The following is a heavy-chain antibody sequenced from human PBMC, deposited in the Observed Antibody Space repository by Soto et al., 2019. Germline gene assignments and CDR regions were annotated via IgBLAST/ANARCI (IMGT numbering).Heavy chain of an antibody. D-gene: IGHD2-2*02. CDR1: GGSFSGYY. CDR2: INHSGST. V-gene: IGHV4-34*01. J-gene: IGHJ5*02. CDR3: ARGPSRYCISTSCYKADP. Sequence: PSETLSLTCAVYGGSFSGYYWSWIRQPPGKGLEWIGEINHSGSTNYNPSLKSRVTISVDTSKNQFSLKLSSVTAADTAVYYCARGPSRYCISTSCYKADPWGRGTLVTVSS.